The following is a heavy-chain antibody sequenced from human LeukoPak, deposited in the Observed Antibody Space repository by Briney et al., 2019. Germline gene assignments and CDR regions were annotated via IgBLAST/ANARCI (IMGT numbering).Heavy chain of an antibody. CDR1: GYTFTGYY. V-gene: IGHV1-2*02. CDR3: ARDLPRYCSSTSCPNWFDP. Sequence: ASVKVSCKASGYTFTGYYMHWVRQAPGQGLEWMGWINPNSGGTNYAQKFQGRVTMTRDTSISTAYMELSRLRSDDTAVYLCARDLPRYCSSTSCPNWFDPWGQGTLVTVSS. D-gene: IGHD2-2*01. CDR2: INPNSGGT. J-gene: IGHJ5*02.